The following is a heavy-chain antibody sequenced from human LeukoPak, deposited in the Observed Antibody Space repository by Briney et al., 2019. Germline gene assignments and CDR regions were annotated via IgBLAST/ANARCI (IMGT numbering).Heavy chain of an antibody. D-gene: IGHD3-22*01. J-gene: IGHJ4*02. CDR1: GGTFSSYA. Sequence: ASVKVSCKASGGTFSSYAISWVRQAPGQGLEWMGRIIPILGIANYAQKLQGRVTMTTDTSTNTAYIELRSLRSDDTAVYYCARGGTLRDTMIVGVIPPHFDYGAQEPLVTVP. CDR2: IIPILGIA. V-gene: IGHV1-69*04. CDR3: ARGGTLRDTMIVGVIPPHFDY.